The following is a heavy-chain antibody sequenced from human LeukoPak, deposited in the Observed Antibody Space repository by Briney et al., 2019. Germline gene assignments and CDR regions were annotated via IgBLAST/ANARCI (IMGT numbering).Heavy chain of an antibody. CDR2: INPNSGGT. CDR3: ARDGGYSYGYIPFDY. D-gene: IGHD5-18*01. Sequence: ASVEVSCKASGYTFTGYYMHWVRQAPGQGLEWMGWINPNSGGTNYAQKFQGRVTMTRDTSISTAYMELSRLRSDDTAVYYCARDGGYSYGYIPFDYWGQGTLVTVSS. CDR1: GYTFTGYY. J-gene: IGHJ4*02. V-gene: IGHV1-2*02.